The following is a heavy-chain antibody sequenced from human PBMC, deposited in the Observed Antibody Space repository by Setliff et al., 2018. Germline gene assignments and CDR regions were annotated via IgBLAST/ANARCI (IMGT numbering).Heavy chain of an antibody. CDR3: ARPRYSSTWYEVGAFDI. CDR1: GFTFTNYW. V-gene: IGHV5-51*01. CDR2: IYAGDSAT. D-gene: IGHD6-13*01. J-gene: IGHJ3*02. Sequence: GESLKISCKGSGFTFTNYWIGWVRQMPGKGLEWMGIIYAGDSATRYSPSFQGQVTISADKSISTAYLQWSSLKASDTAMYYCARPRYSSTWYEVGAFDIWGQGTMVTVSS.